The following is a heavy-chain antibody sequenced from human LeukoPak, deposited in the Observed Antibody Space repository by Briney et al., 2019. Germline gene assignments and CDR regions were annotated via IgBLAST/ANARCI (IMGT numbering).Heavy chain of an antibody. J-gene: IGHJ6*02. Sequence: ASVKVSCKASGYTFTSYGISWVRQAPGQGLEWMGWISAYNGNTNYAQKLQGRVTMTTDTSTSTAYMELRSLRSDDTAVYYCAGPGSPQTPPRYYYGSGTHYYYYGMDVWGQGTTVTVSS. CDR3: AGPGSPQTPPRYYYGSGTHYYYYGMDV. CDR2: ISAYNGNT. CDR1: GYTFTSYG. D-gene: IGHD3-10*01. V-gene: IGHV1-18*01.